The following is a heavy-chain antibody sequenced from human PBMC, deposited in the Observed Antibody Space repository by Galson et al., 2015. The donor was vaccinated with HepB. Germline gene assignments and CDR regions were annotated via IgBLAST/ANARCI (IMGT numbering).Heavy chain of an antibody. Sequence: SLRLSCAASGFTFSSYSMNWVRQAPGKGLEWVSSISSSSSYIYYADSVKGRFTISRDNAKNSLYLQMNSLRAEDTAVYYCARVSQGATMFKALDYWGQGTLVTVSS. CDR3: ARVSQGATMFKALDY. D-gene: IGHD1-26*01. J-gene: IGHJ4*02. CDR1: GFTFSSYS. CDR2: ISSSSSYI. V-gene: IGHV3-21*01.